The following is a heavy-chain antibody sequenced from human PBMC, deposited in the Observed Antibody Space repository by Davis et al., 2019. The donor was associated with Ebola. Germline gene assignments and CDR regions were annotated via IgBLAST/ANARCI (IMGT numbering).Heavy chain of an antibody. V-gene: IGHV3-73*01. CDR1: GFTFSGSA. CDR3: IRRPAVDP. Sequence: GESLKISCAASGFTFSGSAMHWVRQASGKGLEWVGRIRTKPNNYATAYAASVKGRFTISRDDSKNMADLKMNSLKNADPAKYYCIRRPAVDPRGQGTPVTVSS. J-gene: IGHJ5*02. CDR2: IRTKPNNYAT.